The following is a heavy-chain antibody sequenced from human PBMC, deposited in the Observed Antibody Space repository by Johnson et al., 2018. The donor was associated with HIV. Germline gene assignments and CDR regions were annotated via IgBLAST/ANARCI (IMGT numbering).Heavy chain of an antibody. D-gene: IGHD2-15*01. CDR1: GFTFSDYY. Sequence: QVQLVESGGGLVKPGGSLRLSCAASGFTFSDYYMSWIRQAPGKGLEWVSYISSSGGSTYYADSVKGRFTISRDNSKNTLYLQMNSLRAEDTAIYYCARGGRGSGNPWSAFDIWGQGTMVTVSS. J-gene: IGHJ3*02. V-gene: IGHV3-11*01. CDR3: ARGGRGSGNPWSAFDI. CDR2: ISSSGGST.